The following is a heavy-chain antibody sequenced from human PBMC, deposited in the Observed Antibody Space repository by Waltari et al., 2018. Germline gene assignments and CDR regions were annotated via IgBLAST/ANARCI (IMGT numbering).Heavy chain of an antibody. D-gene: IGHD3-10*01. V-gene: IGHV1-3*04. J-gene: IGHJ4*02. CDR2: IDTGKGDT. Sequence: QVRLVQSGTEVKKPGASVKVSCTASGYTFNKYALHWVRQAPGQRLEWMGWIDTGKGDTQSSQKFQGRVAITRDTSASTAFMELSSLKFEDTAVYYCAQITGRGASTAGYWGQGTLVTVSS. CDR3: AQITGRGASTAGY. CDR1: GYTFNKYA.